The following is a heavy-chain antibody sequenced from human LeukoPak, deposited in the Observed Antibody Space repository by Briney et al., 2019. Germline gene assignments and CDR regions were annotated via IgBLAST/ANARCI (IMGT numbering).Heavy chain of an antibody. CDR3: ASGVVVITTRPFDY. Sequence: PSETLSLTCTVPGGSISSGSYYWGWIRQPPGKGLEWIGNIYYSGSTYYNPSLKSRVTISVDTSKNQFSLKLSSVTAADTAVYYCASGVVVITTRPFDYWGQGTLVTVSS. V-gene: IGHV4-39*01. CDR1: GGSISSGSYY. D-gene: IGHD3-22*01. CDR2: IYYSGST. J-gene: IGHJ4*02.